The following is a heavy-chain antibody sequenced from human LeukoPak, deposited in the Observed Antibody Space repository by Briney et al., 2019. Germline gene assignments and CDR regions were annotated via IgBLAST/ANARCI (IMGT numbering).Heavy chain of an antibody. J-gene: IGHJ4*02. CDR3: ARGQGDSSAGLDY. V-gene: IGHV3-30-3*01. Sequence: KGLNRVTIISYDGSNKYYADSVKGRFTISRDNSKNTLYLQMNSLRAEDTAVYYCARGQGDSSAGLDYWGQGTLVTVSS. D-gene: IGHD3-22*01. CDR2: ISYDGSNK.